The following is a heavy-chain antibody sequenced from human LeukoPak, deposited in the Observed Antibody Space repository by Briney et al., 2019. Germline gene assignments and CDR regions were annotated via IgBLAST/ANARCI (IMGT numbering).Heavy chain of an antibody. CDR2: IYYSGST. CDR3: ARDFRSSFFDY. CDR1: GGSISSSSYY. Sequence: SETLSLTCTVSGGSISSSSYYRGWIRQPPGKGLEWIGSIYYSGSTNYNPSLKSRVTISVDTSKNQFSLKLSSVTAADTAVYYYARDFRSSFFDYWGQGTLVTVSS. J-gene: IGHJ4*02. V-gene: IGHV4-39*07. D-gene: IGHD6-13*01.